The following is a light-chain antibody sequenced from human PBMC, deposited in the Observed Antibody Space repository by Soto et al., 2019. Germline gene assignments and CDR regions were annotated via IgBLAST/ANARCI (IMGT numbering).Light chain of an antibody. CDR1: RSDIGAYNF. J-gene: IGLJ2*01. CDR2: DVN. V-gene: IGLV2-14*03. CDR3: TSWTTSTTMI. Sequence: QSVLTKPASVSGSPGQSITISCTGTRSDIGAYNFVSWYQQHPGEVPKLMLYDVNVRPSGVSNRFSGSKSGNTSSLTIAGLQAEDEADYYCTSWTTSTTMIFGGGTKLTVL.